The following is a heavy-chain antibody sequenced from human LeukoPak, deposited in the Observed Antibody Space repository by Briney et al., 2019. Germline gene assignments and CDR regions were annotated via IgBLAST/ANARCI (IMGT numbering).Heavy chain of an antibody. CDR1: GGSISSSSYY. J-gene: IGHJ5*02. D-gene: IGHD2-2*01. CDR3: ARHSWRYCSSTSCLNWFDP. CDR2: IYYSGST. Sequence: SETLSLTCTVSGGSISSSSYYWGWIRQPPGKGLEWIGNIYYSGSTYYNPSLKSRVTISVDTSKNQFSLKLSSVTAADTAVYYCARHSWRYCSSTSCLNWFDPWGQGTLVTVSS. V-gene: IGHV4-39*01.